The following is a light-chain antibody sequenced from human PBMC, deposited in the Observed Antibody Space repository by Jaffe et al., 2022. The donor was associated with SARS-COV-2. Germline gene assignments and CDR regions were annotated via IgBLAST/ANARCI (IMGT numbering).Light chain of an antibody. CDR2: YDN. CDR1: NIGSKS. Sequence: SYVLTQPPSVSVAPGKTARITCGENNIGSKSVHWYQQKPGQAPVLVIYYDNDRPSGIPERFSGSNSGTTATLTISRVEAGDEADYYCQVWDTSSDHSVFGGGTQLTVL. CDR3: QVWDTSSDHSV. J-gene: IGLJ2*01. V-gene: IGLV3-21*04.